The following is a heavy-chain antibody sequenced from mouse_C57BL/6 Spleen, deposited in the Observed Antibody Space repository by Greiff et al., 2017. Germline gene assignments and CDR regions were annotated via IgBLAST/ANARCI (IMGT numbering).Heavy chain of an antibody. CDR3: ALTEYWYFDV. CDR2: INPSSGYT. Sequence: VQLQQSGAELARPGASVKMSCKASGYTFTSYTMHWVKQRPGQGLEWIGYINPSSGYTKYNQKFKDKATLTADKSSSTAYMQLSSLTSEDSAVYYCALTEYWYFDVWGTGTTVTVSS. V-gene: IGHV1-4*01. D-gene: IGHD4-1*01. CDR1: GYTFTSYT. J-gene: IGHJ1*03.